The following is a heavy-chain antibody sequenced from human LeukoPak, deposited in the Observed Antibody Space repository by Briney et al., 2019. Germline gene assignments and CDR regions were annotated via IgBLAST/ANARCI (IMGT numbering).Heavy chain of an antibody. V-gene: IGHV1-2*02. J-gene: IGHJ4*02. CDR3: ARVVGFGDYPFDY. CDR1: GYTFSGHY. D-gene: IGHD4-17*01. CDR2: IYPNSGGT. Sequence: ASVKVSCKASGYTFSGHYMHWVRQAPGQGLEWMGWIYPNSGGTNYAQKFQGRVTMTRDTSISTAYMELRRLKSDGTAMYYCARVVGFGDYPFDYWGQGTLVTVSS.